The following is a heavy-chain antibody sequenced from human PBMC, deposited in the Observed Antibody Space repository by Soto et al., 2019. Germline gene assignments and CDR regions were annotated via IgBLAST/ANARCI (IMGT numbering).Heavy chain of an antibody. V-gene: IGHV1-18*01. D-gene: IGHD6-13*01. J-gene: IGHJ1*01. CDR2: ISGYNGNT. Sequence: QVQLVQSGAEVKKPGASVKVSCKTSGYTFTNYGISWVRQAPGQGPEWMGWISGYNGNTNYAQKLQGRVTMTTDTSTSTAHMELRSLRSDDTAVYYCARGGSSWSAEYYQHWGQGTLVIVSS. CDR3: ARGGSSWSAEYYQH. CDR1: GYTFTNYG.